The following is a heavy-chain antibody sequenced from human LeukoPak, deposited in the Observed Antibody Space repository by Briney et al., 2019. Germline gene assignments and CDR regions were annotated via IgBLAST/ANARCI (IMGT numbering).Heavy chain of an antibody. CDR3: AKASWSAYYTDV. V-gene: IGHV1-2*02. CDR1: GYTFIGYY. CDR2: IDPDSGGT. D-gene: IGHD6-13*01. J-gene: IGHJ6*03. Sequence: ASVKVSCKASGYTFIGYYMHWVRQAPGQGLEWMGRIDPDSGGTSYAQKFQGRVTMTTDTSISTAYMELSRLRSDDTAVYYCAKASWSAYYTDVWGKGTTVTVSS.